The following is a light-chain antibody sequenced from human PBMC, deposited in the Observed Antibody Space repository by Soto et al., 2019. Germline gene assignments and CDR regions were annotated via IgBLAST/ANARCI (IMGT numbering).Light chain of an antibody. CDR2: KAS. J-gene: IGKJ1*01. CDR1: QSISRW. Sequence: DLQRTQSPSSPSACVGDRVTITGRASQSISRWVAWYQQKPGKAPKLRSEKASSLESGVPSRFSGSGSGTEFTLTISSLQPDDFATYYCQQYKSYPLTCGQGTKVDIK. CDR3: QQYKSYPLT. V-gene: IGKV1-5*03.